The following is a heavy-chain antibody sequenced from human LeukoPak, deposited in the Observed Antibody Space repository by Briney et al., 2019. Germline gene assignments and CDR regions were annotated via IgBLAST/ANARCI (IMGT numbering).Heavy chain of an antibody. CDR3: ATEGKMVRGVYTDY. CDR2: ISWNSGFI. D-gene: IGHD3-10*01. V-gene: IGHV3-9*03. CDR1: GFTFDDSA. J-gene: IGHJ4*02. Sequence: GRSLRLSCAASGFTFDDSAMHWVRQRPGKGLEWVSGISWNSGFIAYADSVKGRFTISRDNAKNSLYLQMKSLRPEDMAVYYCATEGKMVRGVYTDYWGQGTLVTVSS.